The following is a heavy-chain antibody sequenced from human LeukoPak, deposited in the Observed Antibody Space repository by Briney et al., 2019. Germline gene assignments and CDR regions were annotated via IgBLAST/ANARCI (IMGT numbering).Heavy chain of an antibody. CDR1: GGSISSHY. J-gene: IGHJ6*02. V-gene: IGHV4-59*11. CDR2: IYYSGTT. Sequence: SETLSLTCTVSGGSISSHYWSWIRQPPGKGLEWIGYIYYSGTTNYNPSLKSRVTISVDTSKNQFSLKLSSVTAADTAVYYCATYCSSTSCYRSQALPSDYYYYYGMDVWGQGTTVTVSS. D-gene: IGHD2-2*01. CDR3: ATYCSSTSCYRSQALPSDYYYYYGMDV.